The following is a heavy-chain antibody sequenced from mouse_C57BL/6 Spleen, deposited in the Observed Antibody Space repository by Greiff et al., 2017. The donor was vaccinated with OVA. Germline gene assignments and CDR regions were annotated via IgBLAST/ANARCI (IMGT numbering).Heavy chain of an antibody. CDR2: IHPNSGST. Sequence: QVQLKQPGAELVKPGASVKLSCKASGYTFTSYWMHWVKQRPGQGLEWIGMIHPNSGSTNYYEKFKSKATLTVDKSSSTAYMQLSSLTSEDSAVYYCARDWYFDVWGTGTTVTVSS. CDR3: ARDWYFDV. V-gene: IGHV1-64*01. J-gene: IGHJ1*03. CDR1: GYTFTSYW.